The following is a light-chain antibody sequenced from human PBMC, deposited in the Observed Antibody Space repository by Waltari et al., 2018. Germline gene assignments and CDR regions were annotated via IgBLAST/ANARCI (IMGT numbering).Light chain of an antibody. CDR3: QQYNSYPYT. V-gene: IGKV1-5*03. CDR2: MAS. CDR1: QSISSW. Sequence: DVQMTQSPSTLSASVGDRVTITCRDSQSISSWLAVAWFQQKPGKAPKLLIYMASSLESRFPSRFSGIGSGTEFTLTISSLQRDDFATYYCQQYNSYPYTFGHGTKLEIK. J-gene: IGKJ2*01.